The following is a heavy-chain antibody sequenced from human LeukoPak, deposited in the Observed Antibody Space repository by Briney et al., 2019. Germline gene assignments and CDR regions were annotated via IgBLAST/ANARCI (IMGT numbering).Heavy chain of an antibody. J-gene: IGHJ3*02. CDR2: FYYTGST. CDR1: GGSLSSSSYY. CDR3: ARHSRSGYGEYESASDI. D-gene: IGHD5-12*01. Sequence: SETLSLSCTVSGGSLSSSSYYCDWIRQPPGKGLEWIGNFYYTGSTYYNPSLKSRITISVDTSKNQFSLKLRSVTAAATAVYYCARHSRSGYGEYESASDIWGQGTMVTVSS. V-gene: IGHV4-39*01.